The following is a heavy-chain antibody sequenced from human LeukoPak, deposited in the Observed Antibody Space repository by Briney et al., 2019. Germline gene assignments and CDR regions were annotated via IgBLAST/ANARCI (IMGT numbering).Heavy chain of an antibody. CDR3: ARHVVALGFDY. V-gene: IGHV3-21*01. CDR2: ISTSSSYI. D-gene: IGHD3-22*01. CDR1: GFTLSTYN. J-gene: IGHJ4*02. Sequence: GGSLRLSCAASGFTLSTYNMKWVRQAPRKGLEWVSSISTSSSYIYYADSVKGRFTISRDNARNSLYLQMNSLRAEDTAVYYCARHVVALGFDYWGQGTLVTVSS.